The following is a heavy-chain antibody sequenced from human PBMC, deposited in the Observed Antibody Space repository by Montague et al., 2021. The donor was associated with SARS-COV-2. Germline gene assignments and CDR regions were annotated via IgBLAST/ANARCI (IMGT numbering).Heavy chain of an antibody. V-gene: IGHV4-4*07. CDR3: ARGSFGMGAFDI. J-gene: IGHJ3*02. CDR1: GGSISSYY. Sequence: SETLSLTCTVSGGSISSYYWSWIRQPAGKGLKWIGLIYTSGSTNYKPSLKSRVTMSLDTSKNQFSLKLRSVTAADTAVYYCARGSFGMGAFDIWGQGTMVTVSS. CDR2: IYTSGST. D-gene: IGHD1-14*01.